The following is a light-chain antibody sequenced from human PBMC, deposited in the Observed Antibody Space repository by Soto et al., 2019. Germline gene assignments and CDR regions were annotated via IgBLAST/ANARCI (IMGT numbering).Light chain of an antibody. CDR3: QQFSNSVWT. CDR2: SIS. V-gene: IGKV3-20*01. CDR1: QSVSSNY. Sequence: EIGLKQSLVTLSFAPGDRSTLSCMPSQSVSSNYLAWYQQKPGQAPRLLIYSISRRATGIPDRFSGSGSGTDFTLTISRLEPEDFAVYFCQQFSNSVWTFGQGIKVDIK. J-gene: IGKJ1*01.